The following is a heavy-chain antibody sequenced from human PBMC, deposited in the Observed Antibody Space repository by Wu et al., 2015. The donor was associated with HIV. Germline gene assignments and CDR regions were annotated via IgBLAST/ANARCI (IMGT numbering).Heavy chain of an antibody. CDR3: ARGENI. D-gene: IGHD1-26*01. J-gene: IGHJ3*02. CDR1: GGTFNRFT. V-gene: IGHV1-69*12. CDR2: IIPLSGTI. Sequence: QVQLSQSGPEVRRPGSSVRISCKTLGGTFNRFTINWVRQAPGQGVEWVGGIIPLSGTINYAQKFQTRVTITADESTATAHMELSSLRSEDTAVYYCARGENIWGQGDNGHRLF.